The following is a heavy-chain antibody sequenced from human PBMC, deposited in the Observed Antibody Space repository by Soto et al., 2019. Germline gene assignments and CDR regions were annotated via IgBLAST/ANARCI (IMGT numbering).Heavy chain of an antibody. V-gene: IGHV4-38-2*01. CDR1: GYSISNGYF. J-gene: IGHJ4*02. CDR2: TYHSGNT. Sequence: SETLSLTCAVSGYSISNGYFWGWLRQPPGKRLEWVATTYHSGNTNYNPSLKSRVTISVDTSKNQFSLKLSSVTAADTAVYYCARILSENYFDSWGQGTLVTVSS. CDR3: ARILSENYFDS.